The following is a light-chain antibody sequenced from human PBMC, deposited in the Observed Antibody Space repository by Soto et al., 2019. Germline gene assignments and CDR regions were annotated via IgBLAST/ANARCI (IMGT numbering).Light chain of an antibody. CDR1: QDISNY. CDR3: QQYDNPPS. Sequence: DIQMTQSPSSLSASVGDRVTITCQASQDISNYVNWYQQKPGKAPKLLIYDASNLETGVPSRFSGSGSGTDFTFPISSLQPEDIATYYCQQYDNPPSFGGGTKVEIK. J-gene: IGKJ4*01. CDR2: DAS. V-gene: IGKV1-33*01.